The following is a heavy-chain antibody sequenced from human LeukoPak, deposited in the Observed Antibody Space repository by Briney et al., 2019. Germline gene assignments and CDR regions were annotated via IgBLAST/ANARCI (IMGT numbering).Heavy chain of an antibody. V-gene: IGHV4-39*07. D-gene: IGHD2-21*01. J-gene: IGHJ4*02. CDR3: ARHIYYFDS. Sequence: SETLSLTCSVSGDSISSSRYYWGWIRQTPGKGLKWIASIHYSGTTYYNPSLKSRVTISVDTSKNQFSLQLNSVTPEDTAVYYCARHIYYFDSWGQGTLVTVSS. CDR1: GDSISSSRYY. CDR2: IHYSGTT.